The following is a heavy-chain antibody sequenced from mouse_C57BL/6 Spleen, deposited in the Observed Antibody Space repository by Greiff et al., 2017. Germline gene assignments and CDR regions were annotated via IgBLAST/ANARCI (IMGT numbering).Heavy chain of an antibody. V-gene: IGHV1-58*01. CDR3: ARSGITTVVGRAYFDY. J-gene: IGHJ2*01. CDR1: GYTFTSYG. D-gene: IGHD1-1*01. Sequence: EVQLQESGAELVRPGSSVKMSCKTSGYTFTSYGINWVKQRPGQGLEWIGYLYIGNGYTEYNEKFKGKATLTSDTSSSTAYMQLSSLTSEDSAIYFCARSGITTVVGRAYFDYWGQGTTLTVSS. CDR2: LYIGNGYT.